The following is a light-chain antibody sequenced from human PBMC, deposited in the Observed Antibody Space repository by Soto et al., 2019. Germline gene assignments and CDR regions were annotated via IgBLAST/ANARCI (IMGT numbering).Light chain of an antibody. CDR2: DVS. J-gene: IGLJ2*01. Sequence: QAASVSGSPGQSITISCTGTNSDIGGYNYVSWYQQHPGKAPKLMIYDVSNRPSGVSNRFSGSKSGNTASLTISGLQAEDEADYYCSSYTSSSTLYVVFGGGTKLTVL. CDR3: SSYTSSSTLYVV. V-gene: IGLV2-14*01. CDR1: NSDIGGYNY.